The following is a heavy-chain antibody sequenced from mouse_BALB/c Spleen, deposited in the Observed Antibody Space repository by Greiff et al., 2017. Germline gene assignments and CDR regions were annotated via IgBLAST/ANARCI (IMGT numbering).Heavy chain of an antibody. Sequence: DVKLVESGGGLVQPGGSRKLSCAASGFTFSSFGMHWVRQAPEKGLEWVAYISSGSSTIYYADTVKGRFTISRDNPKNTLFLQMTSLRSEDTAMYYCARNYYDYIDYWGQGTTLTVSS. V-gene: IGHV5-17*02. CDR2: ISSGSSTI. D-gene: IGHD2-4*01. CDR3: ARNYYDYIDY. CDR1: GFTFSSFG. J-gene: IGHJ2*01.